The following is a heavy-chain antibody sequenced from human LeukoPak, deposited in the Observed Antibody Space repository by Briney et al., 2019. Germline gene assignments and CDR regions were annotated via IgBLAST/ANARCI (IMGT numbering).Heavy chain of an antibody. D-gene: IGHD1-26*01. CDR1: GGSISSGSYY. V-gene: IGHV4-61*02. CDR3: ASGSYLFDY. Sequence: SETLSLTRTVSGGSISSGSYYWSWIRQPAGTGLEWIGRIYTSGSTNYNPSLKSRGTISVDTSKNQFSLKLRSVTAADTAVYYCASGSYLFDYWGQGTLVTVSS. J-gene: IGHJ4*02. CDR2: IYTSGST.